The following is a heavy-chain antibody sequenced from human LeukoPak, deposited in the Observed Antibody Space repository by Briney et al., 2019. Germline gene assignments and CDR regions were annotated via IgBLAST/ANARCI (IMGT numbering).Heavy chain of an antibody. D-gene: IGHD2-2*01. J-gene: IGHJ4*02. CDR3: ARDRCSSTSCFVDY. CDR2: IYYSGST. V-gene: IGHV4-59*01. Sequence: SETLSLTCSVSGDSISYYYWSWIRQPPGKGLEWIGYIYYSGSTNYNPSLKSRVTISVDTSKNQFSLKLSSVTAADTAVYYCARDRCSSTSCFVDYWGQGTLVTVSS. CDR1: GDSISYYY.